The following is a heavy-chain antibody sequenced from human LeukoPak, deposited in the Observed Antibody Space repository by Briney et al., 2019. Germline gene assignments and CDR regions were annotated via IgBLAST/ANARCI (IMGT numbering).Heavy chain of an antibody. CDR3: ARGSLTAHGSGSYYYYGMDV. J-gene: IGHJ6*02. D-gene: IGHD3-10*01. CDR1: GGNLKNFA. Sequence: GSSVQVSCKTSGGNLKNFAISWVRQSPGQGLEWLGRIVPKVGVTNYGQKFQDRDTITADESTATAYMELSSLRSVDTAVYYCARGSLTAHGSGSYYYYGMDVWGQGTTVTVSS. V-gene: IGHV1-69*04. CDR2: IVPKVGVT.